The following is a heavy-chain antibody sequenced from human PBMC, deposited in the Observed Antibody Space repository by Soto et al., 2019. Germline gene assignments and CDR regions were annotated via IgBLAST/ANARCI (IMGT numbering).Heavy chain of an antibody. CDR3: TRRPPGDGYNYFFDT. J-gene: IGHJ4*02. CDR2: FRGEVQNDAT. V-gene: IGHV3-73*02. CDR1: GLTFSDPA. D-gene: IGHD1-1*01. Sequence: EVQLVESGGGLVQPGGSLKLPCEASGLTFSDPAMYWSPQASGKGLGWVGRFRGEVQNDATEYGASVRGRFTISRDDSKNTTYLQMNSLKTEDTAVYYCTRRPPGDGYNYFFDTWGQGALVTVSS.